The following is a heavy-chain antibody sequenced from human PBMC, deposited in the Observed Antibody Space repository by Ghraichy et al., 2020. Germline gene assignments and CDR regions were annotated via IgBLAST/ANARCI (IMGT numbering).Heavy chain of an antibody. CDR3: ARDPNAAGWFDP. CDR1: GFTVSSNY. Sequence: GGSLRLSCAASGFTVSSNYMSWVRQAPGKGLEWVSVIYSGGTTYYADSVKGRFTISRDNSKNTLYLQMNSLRAEDTAVYYCARDPNAAGWFDPWGQGTLVTVSS. D-gene: IGHD6-25*01. J-gene: IGHJ5*02. CDR2: IYSGGTT. V-gene: IGHV3-53*01.